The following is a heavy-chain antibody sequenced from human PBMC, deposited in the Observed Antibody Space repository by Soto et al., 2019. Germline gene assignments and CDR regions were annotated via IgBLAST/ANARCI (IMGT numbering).Heavy chain of an antibody. CDR3: ARHEQFYCYYYGMDV. D-gene: IGHD4-4*01. CDR1: GYSFTTYW. Sequence: GESVKISCXASGYSFTTYWIAWVRQMPGKGLEWMGIINPGDSDIRYSPSFQGQVTISADNSISTAYLQWSSLKASDTAMYYCARHEQFYCYYYGMDVWGQGTAVTAP. CDR2: INPGDSDI. V-gene: IGHV5-51*01. J-gene: IGHJ6*02.